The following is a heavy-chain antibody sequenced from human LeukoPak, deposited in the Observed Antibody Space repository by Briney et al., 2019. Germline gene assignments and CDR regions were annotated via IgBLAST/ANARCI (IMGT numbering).Heavy chain of an antibody. Sequence: GRSLRLSCAASGFTFSSYAMHWVRQAPGKGLEWVAVISYDGSNKYYADSVKGRFTIPRDNSKNTLYLQMNSLRAEDTAVYYCAREVVTMEGTNWFDPWGQGTLVTVSS. CDR1: GFTFSSYA. D-gene: IGHD3-3*01. CDR3: AREVVTMEGTNWFDP. CDR2: ISYDGSNK. V-gene: IGHV3-30-3*01. J-gene: IGHJ5*02.